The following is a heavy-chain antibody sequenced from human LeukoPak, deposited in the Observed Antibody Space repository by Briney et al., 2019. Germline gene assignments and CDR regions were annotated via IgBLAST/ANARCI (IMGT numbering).Heavy chain of an antibody. CDR1: GFTFNNYW. CDR3: ARGTTMTPGIDF. D-gene: IGHD3-22*01. V-gene: IGHV3-7*03. Sequence: GGSLRLSCAASGFTFNNYWMNWVRQASGKDLEWVANINQDGSDKSYVDSVKGRFTISRDNAKNSVYLQMNSLRAEDTAVYYCARGTTMTPGIDFWGQGTLVTVSS. J-gene: IGHJ4*02. CDR2: INQDGSDK.